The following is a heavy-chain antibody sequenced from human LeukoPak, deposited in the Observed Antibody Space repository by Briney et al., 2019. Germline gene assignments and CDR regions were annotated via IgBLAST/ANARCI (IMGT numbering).Heavy chain of an antibody. Sequence: PGGSLRLSCAASGFTFSSYAMSWVRQAPGKGLEWVSAISGSGGSTYYADSVKGRFTISRDNSKNTLYLQMNSLRAEDTAVYCCATKGGNLGYCSSTSCPLLGYWGQGTLVTVSS. CDR3: ATKGGNLGYCSSTSCPLLGY. J-gene: IGHJ4*02. V-gene: IGHV3-23*01. CDR2: ISGSGGST. D-gene: IGHD2-2*01. CDR1: GFTFSSYA.